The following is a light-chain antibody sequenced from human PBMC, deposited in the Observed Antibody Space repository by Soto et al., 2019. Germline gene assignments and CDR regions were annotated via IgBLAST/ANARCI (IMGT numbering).Light chain of an antibody. CDR2: GAS. J-gene: IGKJ2*01. V-gene: IGKV3-20*01. CDR1: QSVNNNY. CDR3: KQYGGSPLFT. Sequence: EIVLTQSPGTLSLSPGERGTLSCKASQSVNNNYLAWYQQKPGQAPRLLIYGASSRATGIPDRFSGSGSGTDFTLTISKLEPEDFAVYHCKQYGGSPLFTFGQGTKLEI.